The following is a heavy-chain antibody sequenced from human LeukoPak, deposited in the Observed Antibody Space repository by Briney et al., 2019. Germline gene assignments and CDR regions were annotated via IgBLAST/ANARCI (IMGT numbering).Heavy chain of an antibody. V-gene: IGHV4-30-2*01. CDR1: GGSISSGGYY. Sequence: PSQTLSLTCTVSGGSISSGGYYWSCIRQPPGKGLECIGYIYHSGSTYYNPSLKSRVTISVDRSKNQFSLKLSSVTAADTAVYYCARVTYSSSSMSLDAFDIWGQGTMVTVSS. J-gene: IGHJ3*02. D-gene: IGHD6-6*01. CDR2: IYHSGST. CDR3: ARVTYSSSSMSLDAFDI.